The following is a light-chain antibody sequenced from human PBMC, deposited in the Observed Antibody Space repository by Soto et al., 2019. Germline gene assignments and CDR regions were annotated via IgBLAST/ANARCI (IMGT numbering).Light chain of an antibody. Sequence: VMTQSPATLPVSLGEGATLACRTSQSVSSHVAWYQQKPGLATRLLIHTSATRATGIPARFSGRGSGTDFTLTISSLEPEDFAVYYCQQRSNWPPITFGQGTRLEIK. CDR3: QQRSNWPPIT. J-gene: IGKJ5*01. CDR1: QSVSSH. V-gene: IGKV3-11*01. CDR2: TSA.